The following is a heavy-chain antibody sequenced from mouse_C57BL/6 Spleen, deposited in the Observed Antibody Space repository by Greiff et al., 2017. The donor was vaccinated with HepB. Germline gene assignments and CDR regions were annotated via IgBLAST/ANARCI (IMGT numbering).Heavy chain of an antibody. Sequence: QVQLKQPGAELVRPGSSVKLSCKASGYTFTSYWMDWVKQRPGQGLEWIGNIYPSDSETHYNQKFKDKATLTVDKSSSTAYMQLSSLTSEDSAVYYCARRGVYGSSYNAMDYWGQGTSVTVSS. CDR3: ARRGVYGSSYNAMDY. CDR1: GYTFTSYW. V-gene: IGHV1-61*01. J-gene: IGHJ4*01. D-gene: IGHD1-1*01. CDR2: IYPSDSET.